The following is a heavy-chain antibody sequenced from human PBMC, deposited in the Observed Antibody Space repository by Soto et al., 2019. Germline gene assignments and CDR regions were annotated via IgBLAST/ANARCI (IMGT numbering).Heavy chain of an antibody. CDR1: GFTFSSYW. V-gene: IGHV3-7*01. CDR2: IKQDGSEK. CDR3: ARDTALTYDFWSGYYTGGDNYYMDV. Sequence: GGSLRLSCAASGFTFSSYWMSWVRQAPGKGLEWVANIKQDGSEKYYVDSVKGRFTISRDNAKNSLYLQMNSLRAEDTAVYYCARDTALTYDFWSGYYTGGDNYYMDVWGKGTTVTVSS. D-gene: IGHD3-3*01. J-gene: IGHJ6*03.